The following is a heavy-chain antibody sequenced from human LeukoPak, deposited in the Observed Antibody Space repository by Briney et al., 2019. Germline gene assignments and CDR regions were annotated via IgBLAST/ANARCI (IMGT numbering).Heavy chain of an antibody. CDR3: ARIEGDPDAFDI. CDR1: GYSISSGYY. J-gene: IGHJ3*02. CDR2: IYHSGST. Sequence: PSETLSLTCAVSGYSISSGYYWGWIRQPPGKGLEWIGSIYHSGSTYYNPSLKSRVTISVDKSKNQFSLKLSSVTAADTAVYYCARIEGDPDAFDIWGQGTMVTVSS. V-gene: IGHV4-38-2*01. D-gene: IGHD3-16*01.